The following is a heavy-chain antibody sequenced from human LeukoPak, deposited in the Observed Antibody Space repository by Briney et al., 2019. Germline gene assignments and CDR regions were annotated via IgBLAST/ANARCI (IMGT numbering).Heavy chain of an antibody. CDR2: IWYDGSNK. J-gene: IGHJ4*02. CDR3: ARDTPYYDSSGYTSPYDY. V-gene: IGHV3-33*01. D-gene: IGHD3-22*01. CDR1: GFTFSSYG. Sequence: PGGSLRLSCAASGFTFSSYGMHWVRQAPGKGLEWVAVIWYDGSNKYFADSVKGRFTISRDHSKNTLYLQMNSLRAEDTAVYYCARDTPYYDSSGYTSPYDYWGQGTLVTVSS.